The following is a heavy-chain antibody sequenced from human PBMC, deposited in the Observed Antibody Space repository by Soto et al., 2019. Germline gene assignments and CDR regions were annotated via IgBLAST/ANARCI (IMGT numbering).Heavy chain of an antibody. CDR2: ISSTGSGT. CDR3: AKVANVGVVVEYFDH. Sequence: PGGSLRLSCAASGFTFSSYEMHWVRQAPGKGLEWISYISSTGSGTHYADSVRGRFSISRDNSKNTVDLQINSLRAEDTAVYYCAKVANVGVVVEYFDHWGQGSLVTVSS. V-gene: IGHV3-48*03. D-gene: IGHD3-3*01. CDR1: GFTFSSYE. J-gene: IGHJ4*02.